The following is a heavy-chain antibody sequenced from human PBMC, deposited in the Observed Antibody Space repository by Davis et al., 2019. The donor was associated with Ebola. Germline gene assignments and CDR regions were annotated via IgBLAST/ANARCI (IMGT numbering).Heavy chain of an antibody. V-gene: IGHV4-61*03. CDR2: IYSSGDI. Sequence: PSETLSLTCTVSGGSVSSGRYYWTWIRQPPGKGLEWIGYIYSSGDIHLSPSLRSRASIFRDTFKNHFSVALTSVTAADTAVYYCARVGDFQGVYWGQGILVSVSS. D-gene: IGHD2-8*01. J-gene: IGHJ4*02. CDR3: ARVGDFQGVY. CDR1: GGSVSSGRYY.